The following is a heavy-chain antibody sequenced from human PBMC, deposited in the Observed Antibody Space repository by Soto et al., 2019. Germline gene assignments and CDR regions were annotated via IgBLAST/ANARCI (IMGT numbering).Heavy chain of an antibody. CDR2: INNGGSS. J-gene: IGHJ2*01. Sequence: QVHLQQWGAGLLKPSETLSLTCAVYGGSFSGYYWSWIRQHPGKGLEWIGEINNGGSSNYNPSLKSRGSMSVGTSNNQFSLKLTSVTATDTAVYYCARGRGDGYNQNWYFDLWGRGTLVTVSS. D-gene: IGHD5-12*01. V-gene: IGHV4-34*01. CDR1: GGSFSGYY. CDR3: ARGRGDGYNQNWYFDL.